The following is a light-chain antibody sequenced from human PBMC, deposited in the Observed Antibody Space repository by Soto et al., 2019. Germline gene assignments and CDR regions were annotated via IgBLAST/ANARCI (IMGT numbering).Light chain of an antibody. J-gene: IGKJ4*01. CDR2: WAS. CDR1: QSVLYSSNNKNY. V-gene: IGKV4-1*01. Sequence: DIVMTQSPDSLAVSLGERATINCKSSQSVLYSSNNKNYLAWYQQKPGQPPKLLIYWASTLESGVPDRFSGSGSVTEFTLNISSLQADDVAVYYCQQSYSTLLTFGGGTKVEIK. CDR3: QQSYSTLLT.